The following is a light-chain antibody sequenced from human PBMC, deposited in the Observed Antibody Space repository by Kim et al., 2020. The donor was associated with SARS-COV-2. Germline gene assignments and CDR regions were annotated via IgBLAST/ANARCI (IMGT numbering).Light chain of an antibody. CDR1: SSDVGTYNY. CDR2: DVN. V-gene: IGLV2-14*03. Sequence: GKSFTISCTGTSSDVGTYNYVSWYQQYPGKAPKLMIYDVNKRPSGISNRFSGSKSGNTASLTISGLQAEDEADYYCSSYATSRSYVFGTGTKVTVL. CDR3: SSYATSRSYV. J-gene: IGLJ1*01.